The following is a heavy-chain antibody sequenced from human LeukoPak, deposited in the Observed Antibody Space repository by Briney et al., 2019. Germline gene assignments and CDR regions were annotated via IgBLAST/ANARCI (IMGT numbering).Heavy chain of an antibody. J-gene: IGHJ4*02. V-gene: IGHV4-39*01. CDR3: ARRSSGWYYFDY. CDR2: IYYSGST. CDR1: GGSISSSSYY. Sequence: PSETLSLTCTVSGGSISSSSYYWGWIRQPPGKGLEWIGSIYYSGSTYYNPSLKSRVTTSVDTSKNQFPLKLSSVTAADTAVYYCARRSSGWYYFDYWGQGTLVTVSS. D-gene: IGHD6-19*01.